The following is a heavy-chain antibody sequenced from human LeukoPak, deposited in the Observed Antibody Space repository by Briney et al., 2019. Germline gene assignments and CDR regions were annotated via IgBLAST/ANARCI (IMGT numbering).Heavy chain of an antibody. CDR1: GFPFSTYG. V-gene: IGHV3-30*03. D-gene: IGHD4-17*01. CDR3: ARVPPPRDNLDYGDYADY. J-gene: IGHJ4*02. CDR2: ISNDGNNK. Sequence: GGSLRLSCAASGFPFSTYGMHWVRQAPDKGLEWVAAISNDGNNKFYADSVKGRFTISRDNPKNTMNLQINSLRAEGTAVYYCARVPPPRDNLDYGDYADYWGQGTLVTVSS.